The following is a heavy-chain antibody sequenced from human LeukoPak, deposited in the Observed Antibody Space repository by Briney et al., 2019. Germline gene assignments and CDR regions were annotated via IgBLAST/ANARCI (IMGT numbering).Heavy chain of an antibody. CDR1: GASFSSYS. D-gene: IGHD3-22*01. J-gene: IGHJ3*02. CDR3: ARDRKHYYDSSGYYPDAFDI. CDR2: IYNSGS. Sequence: SETLSLTCTVSGASFSSYSWSWIRQPPGKGLEWIGYIYNSGSSYNPSLKSRVTISADTSKNQFSLKLRSVTAADTAVYYCARDRKHYYDSSGYYPDAFDIWGQGTMVTVSS. V-gene: IGHV4-59*01.